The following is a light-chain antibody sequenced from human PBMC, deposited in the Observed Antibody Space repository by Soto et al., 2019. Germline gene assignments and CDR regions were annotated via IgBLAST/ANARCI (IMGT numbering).Light chain of an antibody. V-gene: IGKV3-15*01. CDR2: GAS. Sequence: EIVMTQSPATLSVSPGERATLSCRASQSVSRNLAWYQQKPGQAPRLLIYGASTRATGIPARFSGSGYVTEFTLTISSLQSEDFAIYYCQQYNNWPPPFGQGTKLEIK. CDR3: QQYNNWPPP. CDR1: QSVSRN. J-gene: IGKJ2*01.